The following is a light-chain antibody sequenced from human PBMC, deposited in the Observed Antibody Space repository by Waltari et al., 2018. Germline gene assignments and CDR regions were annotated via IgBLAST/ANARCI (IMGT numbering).Light chain of an antibody. CDR2: EGS. CDR1: SSDVGSYNL. CDR3: CSYAGSSTYV. Sequence: QSALTQPASVSGSPGQSITISCTGTSSDVGSYNLVSWYQQHPGKAPKLMIYEGSKRSSGVSKRFSGCKSGSTASLTISGLQAEDEADYYCCSYAGSSTYVFGTGTKVTVL. J-gene: IGLJ1*01. V-gene: IGLV2-23*01.